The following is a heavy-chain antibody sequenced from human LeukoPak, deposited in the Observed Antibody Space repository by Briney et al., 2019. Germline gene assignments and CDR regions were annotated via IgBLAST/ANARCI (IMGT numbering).Heavy chain of an antibody. Sequence: GGSLRLSCAASGFTFSSYAMHWVRKAPGKGLEWVAVISYDGSNKYYADSVKGRFTISRDNSKNTLYLQMNSLRAEDTAVYYCARESPRVVPAAYFDYWGQGTLVTVSS. CDR3: ARESPRVVPAAYFDY. CDR2: ISYDGSNK. D-gene: IGHD2-2*01. V-gene: IGHV3-30*01. J-gene: IGHJ4*02. CDR1: GFTFSSYA.